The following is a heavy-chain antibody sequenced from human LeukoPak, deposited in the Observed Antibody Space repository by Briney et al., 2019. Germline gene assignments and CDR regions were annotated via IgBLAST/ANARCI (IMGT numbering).Heavy chain of an antibody. Sequence: PSETLSLTCAVSGGSISSGGYSWSWIRQPPGKGLEWIGYIYHSGSTYYNPSLKSRVTISVDRSKNQFPLKLSSVTAADTAVYYCARAADDSSGYIFDYWGQGTLVTVSS. CDR2: IYHSGST. V-gene: IGHV4-30-2*01. CDR3: ARAADDSSGYIFDY. CDR1: GGSISSGGYS. D-gene: IGHD3-22*01. J-gene: IGHJ4*02.